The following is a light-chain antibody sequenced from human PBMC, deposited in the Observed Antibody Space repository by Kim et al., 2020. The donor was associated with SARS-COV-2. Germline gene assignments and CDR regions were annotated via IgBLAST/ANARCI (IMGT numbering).Light chain of an antibody. Sequence: LSPGERVTPSCRASQSGGSSYLAWYQHKPGQAPRLLIYGASGRATGIPDRFSGGGSGTDFTLTISRLEPEDFAVYYCQQYGSFPYTFGQGTKLEI. CDR1: QSGGSSY. CDR3: QQYGSFPYT. CDR2: GAS. J-gene: IGKJ2*01. V-gene: IGKV3-20*01.